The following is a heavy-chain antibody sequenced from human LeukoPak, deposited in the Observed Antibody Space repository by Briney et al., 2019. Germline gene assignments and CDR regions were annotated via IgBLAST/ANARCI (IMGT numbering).Heavy chain of an antibody. D-gene: IGHD6-19*01. CDR2: ISYDGSNK. Sequence: GGSLRLSCAASGFTFSSYAMHWVRQAPGKGLEWVAVISYDGSNKYYADSVKGRFTNSRDNSKNTLYLQMNSLRAEDTAVYYCARDTYSSGWYYYFDYWGQGTLVTVSS. J-gene: IGHJ4*02. CDR3: ARDTYSSGWYYYFDY. CDR1: GFTFSSYA. V-gene: IGHV3-30-3*01.